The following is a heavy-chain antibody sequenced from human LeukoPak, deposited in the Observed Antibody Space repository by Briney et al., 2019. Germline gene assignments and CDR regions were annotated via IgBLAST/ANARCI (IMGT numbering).Heavy chain of an antibody. CDR3: TAGVGSSDHDY. V-gene: IGHV3-15*01. J-gene: IGHJ4*02. CDR1: GFTFTNPR. D-gene: IGHD1-26*01. Sequence: GGAPGLSRSAPGFTFTNPRVRGGRPAPGKGAEWVGRVKSKTSGGTVDYAAPVKVRFTISRDDSKNTLWLQMDSLKTEDTAVYYCTAGVGSSDHDYWGQGTLVTVSS. CDR2: VKSKTSGGTV.